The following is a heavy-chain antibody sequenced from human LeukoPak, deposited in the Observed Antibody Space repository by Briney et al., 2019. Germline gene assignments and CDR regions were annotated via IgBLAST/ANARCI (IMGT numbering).Heavy chain of an antibody. J-gene: IGHJ4*02. CDR2: IYPGDSDT. CDR1: GYSFTSYW. Sequence: GESLKISCKGSGYSFTSYWIGWVRQMPGKGLEWMGIIYPGDSDTRYSPSFQGQVTISADKSISTAYLQWSSLKASDTAMYYCARRRDYDILTGYYIGVWDYWGQGTLVTVSS. D-gene: IGHD3-9*01. CDR3: ARRRDYDILTGYYIGVWDY. V-gene: IGHV5-51*01.